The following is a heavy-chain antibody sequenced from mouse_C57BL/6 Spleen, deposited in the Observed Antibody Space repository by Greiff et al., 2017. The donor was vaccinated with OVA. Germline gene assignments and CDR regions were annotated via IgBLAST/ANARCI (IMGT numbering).Heavy chain of an antibody. CDR1: GYTFTDYY. Sequence: VQLQQSGPELVKPGASVKISCKASGYTFTDYYMNWVKQSHGKSLEWIGDINPNNGGTSYNQKFKGKATLTVDKSSSTAYMELRSLTSEDSAVYYCAMEGNPYYYAMDYWGQGTSVTVSS. D-gene: IGHD2-1*01. CDR3: AMEGNPYYYAMDY. CDR2: INPNNGGT. J-gene: IGHJ4*01. V-gene: IGHV1-26*01.